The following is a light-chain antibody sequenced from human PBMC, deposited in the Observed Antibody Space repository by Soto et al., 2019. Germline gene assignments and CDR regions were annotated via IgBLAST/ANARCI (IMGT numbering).Light chain of an antibody. J-gene: IGKJ4*01. CDR3: QQYNNWPLT. CDR1: QSLSSN. Sequence: EIVMTQSPATLSVSPGERATLSCRASQSLSSNLAWYQQKPGRAPRLLIYGASTRAIGIPARFSGSGSGTEFTLTISSLQSEDFAVYYCQQYNNWPLTFGGGTKVEIK. CDR2: GAS. V-gene: IGKV3-15*01.